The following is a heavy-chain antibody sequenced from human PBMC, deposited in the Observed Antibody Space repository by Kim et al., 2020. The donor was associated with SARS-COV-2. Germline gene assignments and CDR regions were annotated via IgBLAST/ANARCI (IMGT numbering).Heavy chain of an antibody. Sequence: SETLSLSCNMSGVSMDFPSWSVIRRAPGRRPEWVGSIFYTGTTDYSPSLKGRLSMSLGTSDGHFSLTLTSMTVADAAIYYCAGCYGESCYAGQPASYWGRGVQVTVS. CDR1: GVSMDFPS. D-gene: IGHD3-16*01. CDR3: AGCYGESCYAGQPASY. J-gene: IGHJ4*02. V-gene: IGHV4-59*11. CDR2: IFYTGTT.